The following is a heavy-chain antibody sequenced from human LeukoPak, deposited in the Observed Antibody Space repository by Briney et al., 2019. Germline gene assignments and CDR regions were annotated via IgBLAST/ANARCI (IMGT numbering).Heavy chain of an antibody. D-gene: IGHD3-22*01. V-gene: IGHV4-30-4*08. CDR1: GGSISGGDYY. J-gene: IGHJ6*03. CDR2: IYYSGST. Sequence: SETLSLTCTVSGGSISGGDYYWSWIRQPPGKGLEWVGYIYYSGSTYYNPSLKSRVTISVDTSKNQFSLKLSSVTAADTAVYYCARVLSGDSSGYLYYYYYYYMDVWGKGTTVTVSS. CDR3: ARVLSGDSSGYLYYYYYYYMDV.